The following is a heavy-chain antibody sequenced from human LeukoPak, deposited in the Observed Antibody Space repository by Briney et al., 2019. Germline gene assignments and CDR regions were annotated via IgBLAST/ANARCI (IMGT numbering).Heavy chain of an antibody. CDR1: GFTFSSYW. CDR3: AEGWSEWELRDWFDP. V-gene: IGHV3-7*01. Sequence: GGSLRLSCAASGFTFSSYWMSWVRQAPGKGLEWVANIKQDGSEKYYADSVKGRFTISRDNSKNTLYLQMNSLRAEDTAVYYCAEGWSEWELRDWFDPWGQGTLVTVSS. CDR2: IKQDGSEK. J-gene: IGHJ5*02. D-gene: IGHD1-26*01.